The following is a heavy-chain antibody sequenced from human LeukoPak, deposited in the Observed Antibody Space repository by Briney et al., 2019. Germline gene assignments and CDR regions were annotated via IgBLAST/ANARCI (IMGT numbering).Heavy chain of an antibody. D-gene: IGHD3-10*01. CDR2: IYTSGSA. J-gene: IGHJ5*02. Sequence: PSETLSLTCTVSGSSISSSSYYWGWIRQPAGKGLEWIGRIYTSGSANYNPSLKSRVTISVDTSKNQFSLKLSSVTAADTAVYYCARDPVYYGSGSYYNNNWFGPWGQGTLVTVSS. CDR1: GSSISSSSYY. CDR3: ARDPVYYGSGSYYNNNWFGP. V-gene: IGHV4-61*02.